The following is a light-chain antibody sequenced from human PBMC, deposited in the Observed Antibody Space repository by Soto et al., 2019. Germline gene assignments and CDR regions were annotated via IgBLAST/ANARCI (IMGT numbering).Light chain of an antibody. CDR1: QSVSSSY. Sequence: EIVLTQSPGTLSLSPGERATLSCRASQSVSSSYLAWYQQKPGQAPRLLIYGASSRATGIPDRFSGSGSGTEFTLTISSLQPDDFATYYCQQYNSYFGGGTKVDIK. J-gene: IGKJ4*01. CDR2: GAS. CDR3: QQYNSY. V-gene: IGKV3-20*01.